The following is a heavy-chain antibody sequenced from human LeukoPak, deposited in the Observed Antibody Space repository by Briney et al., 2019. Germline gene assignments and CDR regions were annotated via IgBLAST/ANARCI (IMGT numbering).Heavy chain of an antibody. Sequence: PGGSLRLSCAASGFTFDDYAMHWVRQAPGKGLEWVSGISWNSGSIGYADSVKGRFTISRDNAKNSLYLQMNSLRAEDTALYYCEKDRGGGWGVFDYWGQGTLVTVSS. V-gene: IGHV3-9*01. CDR1: GFTFDDYA. J-gene: IGHJ4*02. CDR2: ISWNSGSI. D-gene: IGHD3-16*01. CDR3: EKDRGGGWGVFDY.